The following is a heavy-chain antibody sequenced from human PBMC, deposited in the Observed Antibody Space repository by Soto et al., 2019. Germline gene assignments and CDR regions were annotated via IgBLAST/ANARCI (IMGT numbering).Heavy chain of an antibody. CDR2: IWYDGSNK. CDR1: GFTFSSYG. CDR3: AREEEYCSGGSCYNWFDP. Sequence: PGGSLRLSCAASGFTFSSYGMHWVRQAPGKGLEWVAVIWYDGSNKYYADSVKGRFTISRDNSKNTLYLQMNSLRAEDTAVYYCAREEEYCSGGSCYNWFDPWGQGTLVTVSS. V-gene: IGHV3-33*01. J-gene: IGHJ5*02. D-gene: IGHD2-15*01.